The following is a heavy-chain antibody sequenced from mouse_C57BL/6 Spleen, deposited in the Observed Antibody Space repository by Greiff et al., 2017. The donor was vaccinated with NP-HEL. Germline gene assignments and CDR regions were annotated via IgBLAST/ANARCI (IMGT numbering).Heavy chain of an antibody. Sequence: QVQLQQSGPELVKPGASVKLSCKASGYTFTSYDINWVKQRPGQGLEWIGWIYPRDGSTKYNEKFKGKATLTVDKSSSTAYMELHILTSEGSAVDFCASGITTVGAPWFAYWGQGTLVTVSA. V-gene: IGHV1-85*01. D-gene: IGHD1-1*01. CDR3: ASGITTVGAPWFAY. J-gene: IGHJ3*01. CDR2: IYPRDGST. CDR1: GYTFTSYD.